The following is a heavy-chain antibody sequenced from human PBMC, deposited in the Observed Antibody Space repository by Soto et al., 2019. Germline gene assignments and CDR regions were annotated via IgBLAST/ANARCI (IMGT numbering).Heavy chain of an antibody. Sequence: QGQLVQSGAEVKKPGASVKVSCKASGYTFSDFGVSWVRQAPGQGREWMGWISAYNSNTNYAQKVQGRVTMTTDTSTSTAYMEVRNLTSDDTAVYYCARDSGNLGNWAYFFDYWGQGTLVTVSS. CDR2: ISAYNSNT. D-gene: IGHD1-1*01. J-gene: IGHJ4*02. CDR3: ARDSGNLGNWAYFFDY. CDR1: GYTFSDFG. V-gene: IGHV1-18*01.